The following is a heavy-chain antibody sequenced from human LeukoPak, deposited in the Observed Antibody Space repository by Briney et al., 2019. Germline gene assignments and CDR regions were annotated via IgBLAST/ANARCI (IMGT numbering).Heavy chain of an antibody. D-gene: IGHD6-19*01. Sequence: GESLKISCKGSGYSFTSYWVAWVRQMPGKGLEWMGIIYPGGSDTTYSPSFQGQVTISADKSINTAFLQWSSLKASDTAMYYCARFSSGFEGGDYWGQETLVTVSS. CDR3: ARFSSGFEGGDY. CDR2: IYPGGSDT. J-gene: IGHJ4*02. CDR1: GYSFTSYW. V-gene: IGHV5-51*01.